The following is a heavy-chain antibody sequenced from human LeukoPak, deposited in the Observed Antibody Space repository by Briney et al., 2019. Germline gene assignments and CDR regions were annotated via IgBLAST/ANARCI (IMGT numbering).Heavy chain of an antibody. CDR3: ARVRRDEYQLLAFDY. CDR1: GYTFTNYG. J-gene: IGHJ4*02. V-gene: IGHV1-18*01. CDR2: ISAYNGNT. Sequence: GASVKVSCKASGYTFTNYGISWVRQAPGQGLDWMGWISAYNGNTNYAQKLQGRVTMTTDTSTSTAYMELRSLRSDDTAVYYCARVRRDEYQLLAFDYWGQGTLVTVSS. D-gene: IGHD2-2*01.